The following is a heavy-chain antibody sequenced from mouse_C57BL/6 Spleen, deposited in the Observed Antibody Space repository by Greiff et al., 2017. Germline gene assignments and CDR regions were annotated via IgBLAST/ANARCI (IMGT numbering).Heavy chain of an antibody. CDR1: GYTFTDYY. CDR2: INPNNGGT. V-gene: IGHV1-26*01. D-gene: IGHD2-5*01. CDR3: ARKDYSNSFDY. J-gene: IGHJ2*01. Sequence: EVQLQQSGPELVKPGASVKISCKASGYTFTDYYMNWVKQSHGKSLEWIGDINPNNGGTSYNQKFKGKATLTVDKSSSTAYMELRSLTSEDSAVYYCARKDYSNSFDYWGQGTTRTVSS.